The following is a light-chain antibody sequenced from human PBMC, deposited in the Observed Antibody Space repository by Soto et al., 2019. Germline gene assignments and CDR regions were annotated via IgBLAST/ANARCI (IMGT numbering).Light chain of an antibody. CDR1: SSNIGSNT. J-gene: IGLJ2*01. CDR2: SNN. CDR3: AAWDDSLNGVV. Sequence: QSVLTQPPSASGTPGQRVTISCSGSSSNIGSNTVNCYQQLPGTAPKLLIYSNNQRPSWVPDRFSGSKSGTTASLAISGVQSEDESDYYCAAWDDSLNGVVFGGGTKLTVL. V-gene: IGLV1-44*01.